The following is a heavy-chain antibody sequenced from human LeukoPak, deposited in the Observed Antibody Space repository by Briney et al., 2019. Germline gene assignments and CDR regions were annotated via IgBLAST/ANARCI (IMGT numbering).Heavy chain of an antibody. Sequence: GGSLRLSCAASGFTFSSYAMSRVRQAPGKGLEWVSAISGSGGSTYYADSVKGRFTISRDNSKNTLYLQMGSLRAEDMAVYYCARDAFWSGYAEGRSPMDVWGKGTTVTVSS. V-gene: IGHV3-23*01. CDR1: GFTFSSYA. J-gene: IGHJ6*04. CDR2: ISGSGGST. D-gene: IGHD3-3*01. CDR3: ARDAFWSGYAEGRSPMDV.